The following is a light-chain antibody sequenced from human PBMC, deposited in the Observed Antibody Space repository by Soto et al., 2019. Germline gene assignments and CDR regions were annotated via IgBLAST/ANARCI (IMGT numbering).Light chain of an antibody. CDR2: ANI. CDR3: QSYDSSLGAWKV. Sequence: QSVLTQPPSVSGAPGQRVSISCTGSNTNIGAGYDVNWYQQLPGTAPELLIYANINRPSGVPDRFSGSKSGASAFLVITGLQAEDEADYYCQSYDSSLGAWKVFGGGTKLTVL. CDR1: NTNIGAGYD. V-gene: IGLV1-40*01. J-gene: IGLJ3*02.